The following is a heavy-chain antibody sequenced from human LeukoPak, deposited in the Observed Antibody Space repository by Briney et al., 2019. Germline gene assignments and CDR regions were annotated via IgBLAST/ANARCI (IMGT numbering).Heavy chain of an antibody. CDR3: ARSPACPQHRYSSGCQIDY. V-gene: IGHV1-18*04. J-gene: IGHJ4*02. CDR1: GYSFTDYY. D-gene: IGHD6-19*01. Sequence: ASVKVSCKASGYSFTDYYIHWVRQAPGQGLEWMGWISAYNGNTNYAQKLQGRVTMTTDTSTSTAYMELRSLRSDDTAVYYCARSPACPQHRYSSGCQIDYWGQGTLVTVSS. CDR2: ISAYNGNT.